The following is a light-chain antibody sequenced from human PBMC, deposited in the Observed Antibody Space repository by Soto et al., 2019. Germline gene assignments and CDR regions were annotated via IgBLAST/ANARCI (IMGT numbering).Light chain of an antibody. CDR3: SSYTSSGTRV. CDR1: TSDVGGYNF. CDR2: EVS. J-gene: IGLJ1*01. Sequence: QSALTQPASVSGSPGQSITISCTGTTSDVGGYNFVSWYQLHPGKAPKLMIFEVSNRPSGVSNRFSGSKSGNTASLTISGLQAEDEADYYCSSYTSSGTRVFGTGTKVTVI. V-gene: IGLV2-14*01.